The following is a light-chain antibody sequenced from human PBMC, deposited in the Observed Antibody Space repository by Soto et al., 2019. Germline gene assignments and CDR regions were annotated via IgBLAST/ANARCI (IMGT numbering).Light chain of an antibody. Sequence: QSALTQPASGSGSPGQSITISCTGTSSEVGGYNYVSGYQQHPGKAPKLMIYDVSNRPPGVSNRFSGSKSGNTASLTISGLQAEDEADYYCSSYTSSSALVVFGGGTKLTVL. CDR3: SSYTSSSALVV. V-gene: IGLV2-14*03. CDR2: DVS. CDR1: SSEVGGYNY. J-gene: IGLJ2*01.